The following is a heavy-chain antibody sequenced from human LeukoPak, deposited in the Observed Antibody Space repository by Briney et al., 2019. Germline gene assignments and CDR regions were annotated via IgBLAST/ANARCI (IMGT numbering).Heavy chain of an antibody. CDR2: IGSDNKP. J-gene: IGHJ6*02. CDR1: GFTFSAYA. Sequence: VGSLWLSCEASGFTFSAYAMTWVRQAPGKGLEWVSSIGSDNKPHYSESVTGRFAISRDNSKSMLFLQLNSLRAEDTALYCCARDLHYYVAMDVGGQATTATVSS. CDR3: ARDLHYYVAMDV. V-gene: IGHV3-23*01. D-gene: IGHD3-10*02.